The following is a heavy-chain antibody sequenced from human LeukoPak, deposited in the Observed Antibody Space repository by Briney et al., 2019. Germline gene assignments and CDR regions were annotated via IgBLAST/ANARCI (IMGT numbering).Heavy chain of an antibody. V-gene: IGHV3-20*04. CDR2: INWNGGST. Sequence: PGGSLRPSCAASGFTFDDYGMSWVRQAPGKGLEWVSAINWNGGSTGYADSVKGRFTISRDNAKNSLYLQMNSLRAEDTAFYYCARAGCSSTSCYHYWGQGTLVTVSS. D-gene: IGHD2-2*01. CDR3: ARAGCSSTSCYHY. CDR1: GFTFDDYG. J-gene: IGHJ4*02.